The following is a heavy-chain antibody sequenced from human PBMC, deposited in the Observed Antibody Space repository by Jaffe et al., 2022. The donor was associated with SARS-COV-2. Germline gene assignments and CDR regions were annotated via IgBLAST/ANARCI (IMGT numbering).Heavy chain of an antibody. CDR3: AREISGTTGWFDP. CDR2: IWYDGSNK. Sequence: QVQLVESGGGVVQPGRSLRLSCAASGFTFSSYGMHWVRQAPGKGLEWVAVIWYDGSNKYYADSVKGRFTISRDNSKNTLYLQMNSLRAEDTAVYYCAREISGTTGWFDPWGQGTLVTVSS. V-gene: IGHV3-33*01. CDR1: GFTFSSYG. D-gene: IGHD1-20*01. J-gene: IGHJ5*02.